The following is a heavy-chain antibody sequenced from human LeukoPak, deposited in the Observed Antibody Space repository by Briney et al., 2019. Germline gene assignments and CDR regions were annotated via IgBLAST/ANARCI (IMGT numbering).Heavy chain of an antibody. D-gene: IGHD3-3*01. CDR1: GYTFTSYD. Sequence: GASVKVSCKASGYTFTSYDINWVRQATGQGLEWMGWMNPNSGNTGYAQKFQGRVTMTRNTSISTAYMELSSLRSEDTAVYYCARLGDFAAQDDYWGQGTLVTVSS. J-gene: IGHJ4*02. CDR2: MNPNSGNT. V-gene: IGHV1-8*01. CDR3: ARLGDFAAQDDY.